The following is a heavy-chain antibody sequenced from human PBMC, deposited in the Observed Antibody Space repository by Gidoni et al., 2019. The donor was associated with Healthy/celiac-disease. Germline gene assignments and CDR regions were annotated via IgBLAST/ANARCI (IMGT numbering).Heavy chain of an antibody. J-gene: IGHJ6*02. CDR3: ARAAGPYYYYYGMDV. CDR1: GFTFSSYG. CDR2: IWYDGSNK. V-gene: IGHV3-33*01. Sequence: QVQLVESGGGVVQPGRSLRLSCAASGFTFSSYGMHWIRQAPGKGLGWVAVIWYDGSNKYYADSVKGRFTISRDNSKNTLYLQMNSLRAEDTAVYYCARAAGPYYYYYGMDVWGQGTTVTVSS.